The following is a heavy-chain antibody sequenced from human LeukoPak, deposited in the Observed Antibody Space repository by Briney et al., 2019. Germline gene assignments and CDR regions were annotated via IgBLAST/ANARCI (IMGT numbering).Heavy chain of an antibody. CDR3: ARLSTTRTGYFDY. Sequence: PSETLSLTCTVSGCSISSSHYYWGWIRQPPGKGLEWIGSIYYSGSTYYNPSLKSRVSISVDTSKNQFSLKLNSVTAADTAVFYCARLSTTRTGYFDYWGQGTLVTVSS. V-gene: IGHV4-39*01. CDR2: IYYSGST. J-gene: IGHJ4*02. D-gene: IGHD1-1*01. CDR1: GCSISSSHYY.